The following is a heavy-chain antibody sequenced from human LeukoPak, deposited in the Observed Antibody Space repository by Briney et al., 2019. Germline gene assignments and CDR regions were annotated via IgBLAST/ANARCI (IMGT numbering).Heavy chain of an antibody. J-gene: IGHJ3*02. CDR2: IYPGDSDT. V-gene: IGHV5-51*01. D-gene: IGHD3-22*01. CDR3: ARLKDGDSSGLDAFDI. Sequence: PGESLKTSCKGSGYSFTSYWIGWVRQMPGKGLEWMGIIYPGDSDTRYSPSFQGQVTISADKSISTAYLQWSSLKASDTAMYYCARLKDGDSSGLDAFDIWGQGTMVTVSS. CDR1: GYSFTSYW.